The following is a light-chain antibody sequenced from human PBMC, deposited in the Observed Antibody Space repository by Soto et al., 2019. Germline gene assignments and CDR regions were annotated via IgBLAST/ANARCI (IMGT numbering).Light chain of an antibody. Sequence: EIVLTQSPGTLSLSPGERSTLSCRASQSVSSSYLAWYQQKPGHAPRLLISGASSRATGIPDRFNGSGSGTDFTLTISRLEPEDFAVYYCQQYGSSLITFGQGTRLEIK. CDR1: QSVSSSY. CDR3: QQYGSSLIT. J-gene: IGKJ5*01. CDR2: GAS. V-gene: IGKV3-20*01.